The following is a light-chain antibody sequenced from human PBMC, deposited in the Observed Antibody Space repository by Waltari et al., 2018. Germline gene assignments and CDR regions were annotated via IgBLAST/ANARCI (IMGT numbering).Light chain of an antibody. CDR1: TSDVGGYNY. CDR2: EVG. CDR3: RSYTRSSTWV. V-gene: IGLV2-14*01. Sequence: QSALTQPASVSGSPGQSNTISCTRTTSDVGGYNYVSWYQQHPGKSPKLMIYEVGNRPSWVPNRFTGSKSGNTAYLTISGLQAEDEAYYDCRSYTRSSTWVFGGGTKLSFL. J-gene: IGLJ3*02.